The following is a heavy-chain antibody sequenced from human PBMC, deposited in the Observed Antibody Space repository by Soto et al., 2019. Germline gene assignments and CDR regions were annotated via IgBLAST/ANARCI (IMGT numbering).Heavy chain of an antibody. CDR1: GYSFSNYW. V-gene: IGHV5-51*01. Sequence: PGESLKISCKVSGYSFSNYWIGWVRQVPGKGLEGTGVFDPGDSEAKYSPSFQGQVTLSVDKSISTAYLQWSRLKASDTAMSYCAGNYGGNSGLGIVYWGQGTLVPVSS. D-gene: IGHD4-17*01. J-gene: IGHJ4*02. CDR2: FDPGDSEA. CDR3: AGNYGGNSGLGIVY.